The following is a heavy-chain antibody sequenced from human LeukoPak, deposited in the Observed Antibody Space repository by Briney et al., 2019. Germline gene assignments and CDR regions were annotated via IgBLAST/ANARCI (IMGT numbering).Heavy chain of an antibody. CDR2: IYPADSDT. D-gene: IGHD2-15*01. Sequence: GESLKISCKGSGYSFASYWIGWVRQMPGKGLEWMGVIYPADSDTRYSPSFQGQVTISADKSISTAYLQWSSLKASDTAMYYCARLLLYDTEAFDIWGQGTMVTVSS. CDR3: ARLLLYDTEAFDI. V-gene: IGHV5-51*01. CDR1: GYSFASYW. J-gene: IGHJ3*02.